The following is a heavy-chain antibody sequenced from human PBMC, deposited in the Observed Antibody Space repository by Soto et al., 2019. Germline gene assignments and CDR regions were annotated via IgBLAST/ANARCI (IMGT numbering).Heavy chain of an antibody. D-gene: IGHD2-21*02. CDR1: VFTFSSYS. Sequence: EVQLVESGGGLVKPGGSLRLSCAASVFTFSSYSMNWVRQAPGKGLEWVSSISSSSSYIYYADSVKGRFTISRDNAKNSLYLQMNSLRAEDTAVYYCARDAAYCGGDCYFVFGYWGQGTLVTVSS. CDR3: ARDAAYCGGDCYFVFGY. V-gene: IGHV3-21*01. CDR2: ISSSSSYI. J-gene: IGHJ4*02.